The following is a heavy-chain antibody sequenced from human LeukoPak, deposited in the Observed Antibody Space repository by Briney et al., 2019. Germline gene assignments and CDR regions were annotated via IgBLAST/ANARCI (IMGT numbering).Heavy chain of an antibody. V-gene: IGHV5-51*01. CDR1: GYSFANYW. CDR2: IYPNASDT. Sequence: GESLKISCKGSGYSFANYWIGWVRQMPGKGLEWMEIIYPNASDTRYSPSFRGQVTISADKSIATAYLRWNSLKASDTAMYYCALSSGAYDSAGYFDYWGQGTLVTVSS. J-gene: IGHJ4*02. CDR3: ALSSGAYDSAGYFDY. D-gene: IGHD3-22*01.